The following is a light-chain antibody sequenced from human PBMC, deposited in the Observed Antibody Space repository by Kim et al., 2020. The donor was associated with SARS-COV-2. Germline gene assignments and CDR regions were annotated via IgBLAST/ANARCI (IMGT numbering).Light chain of an antibody. CDR2: GAS. V-gene: IGKV3-20*01. J-gene: IGKJ1*01. Sequence: LAPGESATLSCRASQSVSSSHLAWYQQRPGQAPRLLIYGASTRATGIPDRFSGSGSGTDFTLTISRLEPEDFAVFYCQKYGSTWTFGQGTKVEIK. CDR1: QSVSSSH. CDR3: QKYGSTWT.